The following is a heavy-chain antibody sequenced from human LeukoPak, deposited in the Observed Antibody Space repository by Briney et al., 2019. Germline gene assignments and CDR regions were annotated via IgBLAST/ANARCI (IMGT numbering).Heavy chain of an antibody. CDR1: GDSVSINSAA. J-gene: IGHJ4*02. CDR2: TYQRSKWYN. Sequence: SQTLSLTCAISGDSVSINSAAWNWIRQSPSRGLEWLGRTYQRSKWYNDYAVSVKSRITINPDISKNQFSLQLNSVTPEDTAVYYRARSPSPYSSGWYFDYWGQGTLVTVSS. D-gene: IGHD6-19*01. CDR3: ARSPSPYSSGWYFDY. V-gene: IGHV6-1*01.